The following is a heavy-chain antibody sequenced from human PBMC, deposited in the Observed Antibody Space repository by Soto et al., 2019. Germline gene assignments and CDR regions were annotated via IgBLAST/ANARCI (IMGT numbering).Heavy chain of an antibody. Sequence: PGGSLRLSCTASGFTFSIYWMHWVRQAPGKGPVWVSHINSDGSTTGYADSVKGRFTVSRDNAKNTLYLQMNSLRAEDTAVYYCARSSSWYDYWGQGTLVTVSS. D-gene: IGHD6-13*01. V-gene: IGHV3-74*01. CDR1: GFTFSIYW. CDR2: INSDGSTT. CDR3: ARSSSWYDY. J-gene: IGHJ4*02.